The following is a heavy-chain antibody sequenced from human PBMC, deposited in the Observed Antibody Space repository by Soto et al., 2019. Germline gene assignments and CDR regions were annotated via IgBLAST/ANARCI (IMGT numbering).Heavy chain of an antibody. V-gene: IGHV5-51*01. J-gene: IGHJ6*02. CDR3: ARHRSAIGQLPKRYYYHGMDV. D-gene: IGHD2-2*01. Sequence: GESLKISCKGSGYSFTSYWIGWVRQMPGKGLEWMGIIYPGDSDTRYSPSFQGQVTISADKSISTAYLQWSSLKASDTAMYYCARHRSAIGQLPKRYYYHGMDVWGQGTTVTVSS. CDR1: GYSFTSYW. CDR2: IYPGDSDT.